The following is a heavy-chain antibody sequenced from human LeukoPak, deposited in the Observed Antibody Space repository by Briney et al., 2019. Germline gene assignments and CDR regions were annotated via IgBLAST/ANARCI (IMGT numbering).Heavy chain of an antibody. CDR3: ATGALGIVGFSY. CDR2: FDPEDGDT. D-gene: IGHD1-26*01. CDR1: GYTLTELS. J-gene: IGHJ4*02. Sequence: ASVKVSCKVSGYTLTELSMHWVRQAPGKGLEWMGGFDPEDGDTIYAQKFQGRVTMTEDTSTDTAYMELSSLRSEDTAVYYCATGALGIVGFSYWGQGTLVTVSS. V-gene: IGHV1-24*01.